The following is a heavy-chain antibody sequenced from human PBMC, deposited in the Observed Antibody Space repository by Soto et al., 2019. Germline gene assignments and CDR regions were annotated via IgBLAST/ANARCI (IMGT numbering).Heavy chain of an antibody. CDR2: ISYDGSNK. CDR1: GFTFSSFS. V-gene: IGHV3-30-3*01. CDR3: ARTTTVAGTPEFDY. Sequence: QVQLVESGGGVVQPGRSLRLSCAASGFTFSSFSLHWVRQAPGKGLEWLALISYDGSNKYNADSVKGRFTNSRDNPNNTLYLQLSSLRPEDTAVYYCARTTTVAGTPEFDYWGQGTLVTVSS. J-gene: IGHJ4*02. D-gene: IGHD6-19*01.